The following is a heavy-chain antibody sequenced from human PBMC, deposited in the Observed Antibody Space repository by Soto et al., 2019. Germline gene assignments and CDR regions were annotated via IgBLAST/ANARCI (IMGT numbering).Heavy chain of an antibody. J-gene: IGHJ3*02. D-gene: IGHD2-2*03. CDR2: IDPHDSYT. Sequence: EVQLVQSGAEVKKPGESLRISCEGSGYPFPTYWITWVRQMPGKGLEWMGRIDPHDSYTTYGPSFQGHASISIDKSIRTAYLQWSSLKASDTAIYYCARHGFYGFDIWGRGTMVTVSS. CDR1: GYPFPTYW. V-gene: IGHV5-10-1*03. CDR3: ARHGFYGFDI.